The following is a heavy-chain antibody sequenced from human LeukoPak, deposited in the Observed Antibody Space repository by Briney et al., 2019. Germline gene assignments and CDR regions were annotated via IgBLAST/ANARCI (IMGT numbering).Heavy chain of an antibody. CDR2: ISAYNGNT. CDR1: GYTFTSYG. D-gene: IGHD2-21*02. CDR3: ARVVVTARSNWFDP. J-gene: IGHJ5*02. V-gene: IGHV1-18*01. Sequence: ASVKVSCKASGYTFTSYGISWVRQAPGQGLEWMGWISAYNGNTNYAQKLQGRVTMTTDTSTSTAYMELRSLRSDDTAVYFCARVVVTARSNWFDPWDQGTLVTVSS.